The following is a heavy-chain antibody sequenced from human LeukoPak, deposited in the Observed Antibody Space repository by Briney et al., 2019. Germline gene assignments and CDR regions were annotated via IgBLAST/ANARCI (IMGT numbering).Heavy chain of an antibody. CDR3: ARLGWDQGAFDI. Sequence: GGSLRLSCVASGFTFNNYVMHWVRQALGKGLEWVAVISYDGSNKYYADSVKGRFTISRDNAKNSLYLQMNSLRAEDTAVYYCARLGWDQGAFDIWGQGTMVTVSS. CDR1: GFTFNNYV. V-gene: IGHV3-30-3*01. J-gene: IGHJ3*02. CDR2: ISYDGSNK. D-gene: IGHD2-21*01.